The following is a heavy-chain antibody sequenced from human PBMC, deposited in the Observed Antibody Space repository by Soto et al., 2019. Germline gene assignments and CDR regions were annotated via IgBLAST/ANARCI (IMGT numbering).Heavy chain of an antibody. Sequence: KPSETLSLTCSVSGRSITSYYWSWVRQPPGKGLEWIGYIYDNGITSQNPSLKSRVTMSADTSQNHFSLKLTSVTGADTAVYYCARTYDSNGYANEFDSWGQGILVTFSS. CDR1: GRSITSYY. V-gene: IGHV4-59*12. CDR2: IYDNGIT. CDR3: ARTYDSNGYANEFDS. D-gene: IGHD3-22*01. J-gene: IGHJ4*02.